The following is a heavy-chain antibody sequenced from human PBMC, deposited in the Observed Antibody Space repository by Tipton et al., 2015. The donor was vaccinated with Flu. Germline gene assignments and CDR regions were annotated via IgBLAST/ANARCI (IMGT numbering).Heavy chain of an antibody. CDR3: ARRDYSNYVSEPKNWFDP. Sequence: TLSLTCTVSGDSMNSDTHFWTWIRQPAGKGLEWIGNIGHTGNTYHNPSLKSRVRLSVDTSKNQFSLKLSSVTAADTAVYYCARRDYSNYVSEPKNWFDPWGQGTLVTVSS. D-gene: IGHD4-11*01. CDR1: GDSMNSDTHF. CDR2: IGHTGNT. V-gene: IGHV4-61*09. J-gene: IGHJ5*02.